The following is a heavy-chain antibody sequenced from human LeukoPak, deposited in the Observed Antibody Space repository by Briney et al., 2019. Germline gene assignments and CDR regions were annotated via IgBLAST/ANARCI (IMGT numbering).Heavy chain of an antibody. CDR1: GFTFSNYA. CDR3: RYFLPHFDY. D-gene: IGHD2/OR15-2a*01. V-gene: IGHV3-23*01. CDR2: IRGSGGDT. J-gene: IGHJ4*02. Sequence: GGSLRLSCAASGFTFSNYAMNWVRQAPGKGLEWVSAIRGSGGDTYYADSVKGRFTISRDNSKNTLYLQMNSLRAEDTAVYYCRYFLPHFDYWGQGTLVTVSS.